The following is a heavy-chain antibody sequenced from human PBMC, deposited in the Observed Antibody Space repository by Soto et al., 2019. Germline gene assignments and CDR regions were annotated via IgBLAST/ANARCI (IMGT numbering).Heavy chain of an antibody. D-gene: IGHD6-13*01. CDR3: AKDSIPYSSSYDLDH. J-gene: IGHJ4*02. V-gene: IGHV3-23*01. CDR2: MTATGVSI. CDR1: GFSFSGYA. Sequence: EVQLLESGGGLVQPGGSLRLSCVASGFSFSGYAMSWVRQAPGKGLVWVSSMTATGVSIYYADSVRGRFTNSRDNSKNTLYLQMSSLRAEDTATYYCAKDSIPYSSSYDLDHWGRGALVTVSS.